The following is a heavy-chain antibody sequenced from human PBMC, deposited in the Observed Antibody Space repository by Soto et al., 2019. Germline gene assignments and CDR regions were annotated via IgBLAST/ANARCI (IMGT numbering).Heavy chain of an antibody. D-gene: IGHD3-10*01. J-gene: IGHJ6*02. V-gene: IGHV4-59*08. CDR3: ARQGFGPLHGLVDV. CDR1: GGSINSYY. Sequence: QVQLQESGPGLVKPSETLSLSCTVSGGSINSYYWSWIRQSPGKRMEWIGYVHHSWGSSYNPSLQGRVAISLDTSKSQFSLKVTSVTATDTAVYYCARQGFGPLHGLVDVWGHGTTVTVSS. CDR2: VHHSWGS.